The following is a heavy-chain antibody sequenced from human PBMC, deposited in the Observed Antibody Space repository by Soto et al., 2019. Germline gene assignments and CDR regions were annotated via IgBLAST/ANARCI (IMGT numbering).Heavy chain of an antibody. CDR1: GFTFSSYG. CDR3: AKDRLNNYYGSGAPIDY. Sequence: GGSLRLSCAASGFTFSSYGMHWVRQTPGKGLEWVAVISYDGSNKYYADSVKGRFTISRDNSKNTLYLQMNSLRAEDTAVYYCAKDRLNNYYGSGAPIDYWGQGTLVTVSS. J-gene: IGHJ4*02. CDR2: ISYDGSNK. D-gene: IGHD3-10*01. V-gene: IGHV3-30*18.